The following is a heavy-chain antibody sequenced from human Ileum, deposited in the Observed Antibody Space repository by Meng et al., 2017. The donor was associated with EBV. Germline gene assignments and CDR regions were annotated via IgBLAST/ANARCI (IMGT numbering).Heavy chain of an antibody. D-gene: IGHD2-15*01. J-gene: IGHJ4*02. CDR1: GFTFDDYS. CDR2: ISWDGGST. V-gene: IGHV3-43*01. Sequence: EVQLVECGGGVLQPGGSLSLSCAASGFTFDDYSMHWVRQAPGKGLEWVSLISWDGGSTYYADSVKGRFTISRDNSKNSLYLQMNSLRTEDTALYYCARGWQPSYYFDYWGQGTLVTVSS. CDR3: ARGWQPSYYFDY.